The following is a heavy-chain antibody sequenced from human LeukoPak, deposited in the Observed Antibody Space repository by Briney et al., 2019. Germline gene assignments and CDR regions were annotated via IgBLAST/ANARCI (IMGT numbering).Heavy chain of an antibody. Sequence: GGSLRLSCAASGFNVSSNYMSWVRQAPGKGLEWVSVIYSGGSTYYADSVKGRFIISRDNSKNMLYLQMNSLRAEDTAVYYCARNKREVGATFYWGQGTLVTVSS. V-gene: IGHV3-53*01. CDR2: IYSGGST. CDR1: GFNVSSNY. CDR3: ARNKREVGATFY. D-gene: IGHD1-26*01. J-gene: IGHJ4*02.